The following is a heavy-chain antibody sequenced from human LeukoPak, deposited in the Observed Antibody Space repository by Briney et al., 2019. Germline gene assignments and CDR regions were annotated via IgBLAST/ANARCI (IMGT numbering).Heavy chain of an antibody. J-gene: IGHJ4*02. Sequence: ASVKVSCKASGYTFTSYDINWVRQATGQGLEWMGWMNPNSGNTGYAEKFQGRVTMTRNTSISTAYMELSRLRSDDTAVYYCARGQSYNWNYVNYWGQGTLVTVSS. CDR1: GYTFTSYD. D-gene: IGHD1-20*01. CDR3: ARGQSYNWNYVNY. CDR2: MNPNSGNT. V-gene: IGHV1-8*01.